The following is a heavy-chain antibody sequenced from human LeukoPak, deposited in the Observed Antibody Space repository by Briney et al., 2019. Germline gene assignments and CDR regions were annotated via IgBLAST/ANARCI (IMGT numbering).Heavy chain of an antibody. J-gene: IGHJ4*02. CDR3: ARDLWELLIDYFDY. Sequence: PEGSLRLSCAASGFTFSSYAMHWARQAPGKGLEWVAVISYDGSNKYYADSVKGRFTISRDNSKNTLYLQMNSLRAEDTAVYYCARDLWELLIDYFDYWGQGTLVTVSS. D-gene: IGHD1-26*01. V-gene: IGHV3-30*04. CDR2: ISYDGSNK. CDR1: GFTFSSYA.